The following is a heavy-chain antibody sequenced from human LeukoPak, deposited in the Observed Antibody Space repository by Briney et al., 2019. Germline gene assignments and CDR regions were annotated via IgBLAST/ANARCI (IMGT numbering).Heavy chain of an antibody. D-gene: IGHD3-10*01. V-gene: IGHV4-59*01. Sequence: SETLSLTCTVSGGSISSYYWTWIRQPPGKGLEWIGYMYSSGSTNYNPSLKSRVTISVDMSKNQFSLKLSSLTAADTAVYYCARASYYGSGPYYYYMDVWGKGTTVTVSS. CDR2: MYSSGST. CDR1: GGSISSYY. J-gene: IGHJ6*03. CDR3: ARASYYGSGPYYYYMDV.